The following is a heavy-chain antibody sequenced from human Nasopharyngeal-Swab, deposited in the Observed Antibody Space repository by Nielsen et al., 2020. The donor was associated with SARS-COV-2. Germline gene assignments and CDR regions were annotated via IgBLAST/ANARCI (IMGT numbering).Heavy chain of an antibody. CDR1: GVSVSSGSYY. CDR3: ARVGGSSSQQAELGYYYGMDV. D-gene: IGHD6-13*01. Sequence: SETLSLTCTVSGVSVSSGSYYWSWIRQPPGKGLEWIGYIYYSGSTNYSPSLKSRVTISVDTSKNQFSLKLSSVTAADTAVYYCARVGGSSSQQAELGYYYGMDVWGQGTTVTVSS. V-gene: IGHV4-61*01. J-gene: IGHJ6*02. CDR2: IYYSGST.